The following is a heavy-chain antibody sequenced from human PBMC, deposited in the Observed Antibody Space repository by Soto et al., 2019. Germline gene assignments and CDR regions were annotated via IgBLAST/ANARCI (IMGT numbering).Heavy chain of an antibody. D-gene: IGHD3-10*01. V-gene: IGHV3-66*01. CDR2: IYSGGRT. CDR1: GVTDSSNY. J-gene: IGHJ4*02. CDR3: ARDRLGVDY. Sequence: EVQLVESGGGLVQPGGSLRLSCAASGVTDSSNYMSWVREAPGKGLEWVSVIYSGGRTYYADSVKGRFTISRDNSKNTVYLQMNSLRAEDMAVYYCARDRLGVDYWGQGTLVTVSS.